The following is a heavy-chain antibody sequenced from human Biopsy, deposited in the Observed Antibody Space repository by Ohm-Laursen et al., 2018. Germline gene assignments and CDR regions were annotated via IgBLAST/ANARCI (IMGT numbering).Heavy chain of an antibody. CDR1: GGTFSSFP. D-gene: IGHD3-16*01. J-gene: IGHJ4*02. CDR3: ARENYYETGGYDGFSDS. CDR2: ILPLSGTT. Sequence: SVKVSCKASGGTFSSFPFNWVRQAPGQGLEWMGGILPLSGTTSFAQKFQGRVTITADKSTTTSYMVLSSLRSDDTAIYYCARENYYETGGYDGFSDSWGQGTLISVSS. V-gene: IGHV1-69*06.